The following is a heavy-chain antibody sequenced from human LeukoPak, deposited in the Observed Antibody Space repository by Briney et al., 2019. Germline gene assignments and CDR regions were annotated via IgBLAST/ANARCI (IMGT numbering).Heavy chain of an antibody. V-gene: IGHV4-39*07. CDR3: ARDSNMVRGGNFDY. Sequence: SETLSLTCTVSGGSISSSSYYWGWIRQPPGKGLEWIGSIYYSGSTYYNPSLKSRVTISVDTSKNQFSLKLSSVTAADTAVYYCARDSNMVRGGNFDYWGQGTLVTVSS. CDR1: GGSISSSSYY. J-gene: IGHJ4*02. CDR2: IYYSGST. D-gene: IGHD3-10*01.